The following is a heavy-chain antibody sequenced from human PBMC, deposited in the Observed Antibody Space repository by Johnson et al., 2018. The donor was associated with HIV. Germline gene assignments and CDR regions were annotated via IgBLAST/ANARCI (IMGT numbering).Heavy chain of an antibody. CDR3: ARALEGDAFDI. D-gene: IGHD5-24*01. V-gene: IGHV3-30-3*01. CDR1: GFTFSSYA. Sequence: QVQLVESGGGVVQPGRSLRLSCAASGFTFSSYAMHWVRQAPGKGLEWVAVISYDGSNKYYADTVKGRFTISRDNSKNTLYPQMNSLRAEDTAVYYCARALEGDAFDIWGQGTMVTVSS. J-gene: IGHJ3*02. CDR2: ISYDGSNK.